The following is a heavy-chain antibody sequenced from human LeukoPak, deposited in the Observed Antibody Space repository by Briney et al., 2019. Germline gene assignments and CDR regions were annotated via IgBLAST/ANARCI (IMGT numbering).Heavy chain of an antibody. CDR2: IYYSGST. Sequence: SETLPLTCTVSGGSISSYYWSWIRQPPGKGLEWIGYIYYSGSTNYNPSLKSRVTISVDTSKNQFSLKLSSVTAADTAVYYCARGGRITIFGVARKADYWGQGTLVTVSS. CDR3: ARGGRITIFGVARKADY. V-gene: IGHV4-59*12. J-gene: IGHJ4*02. D-gene: IGHD3-3*01. CDR1: GGSISSYY.